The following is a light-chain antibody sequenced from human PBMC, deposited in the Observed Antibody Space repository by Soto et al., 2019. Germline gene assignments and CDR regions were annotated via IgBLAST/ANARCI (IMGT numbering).Light chain of an antibody. J-gene: IGKJ4*01. V-gene: IGKV3-20*01. CDR3: QQYGTSPPLT. CDR2: GAS. CDR1: QSVSSNY. Sequence: EIVLTQSPGTLSLSPGERATLSCRASQSVSSNYLAWYQQKPGQAPRLLIYGASSSATGIPDRFSGSGSATDFTLTISRLEPEDFAVYYCQQYGTSPPLTFGGGTKVEIK.